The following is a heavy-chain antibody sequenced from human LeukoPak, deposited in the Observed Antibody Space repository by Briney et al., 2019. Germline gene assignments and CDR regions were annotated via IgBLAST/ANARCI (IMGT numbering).Heavy chain of an antibody. Sequence: PGGSLRLSCAASGFAFSSYWMSWDRQAPGKGLEWVANIKQDGSEKYYVDSVKGRFTISRDNAKNSLYLQMNSLRAEDTAVYYCARFRWEFHFDYWGQGTLVTVSS. CDR1: GFAFSSYW. CDR3: ARFRWEFHFDY. CDR2: IKQDGSEK. J-gene: IGHJ4*02. D-gene: IGHD1-26*01. V-gene: IGHV3-7*01.